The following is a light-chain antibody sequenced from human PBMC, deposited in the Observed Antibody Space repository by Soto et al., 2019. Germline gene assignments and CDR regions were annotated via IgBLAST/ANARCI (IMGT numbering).Light chain of an antibody. CDR2: QDN. CDR3: QAWATNTVI. Sequence: SYELTQPPSVSVSPGQTARITCSGDKLGDKYAFWYQQKPGQSPVLVIYQDNKRPSGIPERFSGSNSGNTATLTISGTQALDEADYFCQAWATNTVIFGGGTKLTVL. V-gene: IGLV3-1*01. CDR1: KLGDKY. J-gene: IGLJ2*01.